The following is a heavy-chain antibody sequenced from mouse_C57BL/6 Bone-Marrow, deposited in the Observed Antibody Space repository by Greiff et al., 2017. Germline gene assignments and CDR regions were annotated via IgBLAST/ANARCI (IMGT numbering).Heavy chain of an antibody. J-gene: IGHJ4*01. CDR3: AKKGKKLLGGAMDY. Sequence: VKLQESGPGLVQPSQSLSITCTVSGFSLTSYGVHWVRQSPGKGLEWLGVIWRGGSTDYNAAFMSRLSITKDNSKSQVFFKMNSLQADDTAIYXWAKKGKKLLGGAMDYWGQGTSVTVSS. CDR1: GFSLTSYG. V-gene: IGHV2-5*01. D-gene: IGHD1-1*01. CDR2: IWRGGST.